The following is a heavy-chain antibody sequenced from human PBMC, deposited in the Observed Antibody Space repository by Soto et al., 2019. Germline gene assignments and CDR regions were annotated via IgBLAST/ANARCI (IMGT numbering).Heavy chain of an antibody. CDR2: SRNKANSYTT. D-gene: IGHD6-19*01. J-gene: IGHJ4*02. Sequence: EVQLVESGGGLVQPGGSLRLSCAASGFTFSDHYMDWVRQAPGKGLEWVGRSRNKANSYTTEYAASVKGRFTISRDDSENSLSLQMNSLKTEDTAVYYCTATGYGSGWYTKDWGQGTLVTVSS. CDR1: GFTFSDHY. CDR3: TATGYGSGWYTKD. V-gene: IGHV3-72*01.